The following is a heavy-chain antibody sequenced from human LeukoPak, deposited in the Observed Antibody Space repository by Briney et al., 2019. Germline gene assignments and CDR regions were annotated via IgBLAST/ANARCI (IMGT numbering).Heavy chain of an antibody. CDR3: AKERYCSGGSCKPRGIFWFDP. CDR2: ISYDGSNK. V-gene: IGHV3-30*04. J-gene: IGHJ5*02. D-gene: IGHD2-15*01. Sequence: GGSLRLSCAASGFTFSNYAVHWVRQAPGKGLEWVAVISYDGSNKYYADSVKGRFTISRDNSKNTLYLQINSLRAEDTAVYYCAKERYCSGGSCKPRGIFWFDPWGQGTLVTVSS. CDR1: GFTFSNYA.